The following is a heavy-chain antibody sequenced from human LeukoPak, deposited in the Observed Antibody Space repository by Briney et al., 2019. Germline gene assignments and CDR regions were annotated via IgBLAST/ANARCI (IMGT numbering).Heavy chain of an antibody. CDR2: IYYSGST. D-gene: IGHD3-10*01. J-gene: IGHJ6*02. CDR3: ARTSRHFYGSGSNLTPWPADMDV. Sequence: SETLSLTCTVSGGSISSYYWSWIRLPPGKGLEWIGYIYYSGSTNYNPSLKSRVTISMDTSKNQFSLKLSSVTAADTAVYYCARTSRHFYGSGSNLTPWPADMDVWGQGTTVTVSS. V-gene: IGHV4-59*01. CDR1: GGSISSYY.